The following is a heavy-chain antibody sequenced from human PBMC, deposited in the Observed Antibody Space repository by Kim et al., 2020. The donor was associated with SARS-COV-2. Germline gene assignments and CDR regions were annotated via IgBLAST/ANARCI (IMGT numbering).Heavy chain of an antibody. CDR1: GGSMNSGTYY. D-gene: IGHD3-10*01. V-gene: IGHV4-39*01. CDR3: ARLAGSRGDHGSASYYYLDS. Sequence: SETLSLTCTVSGGSMNSGTYYWGWIRQAPGMGLEWIGNIYKDGSAYYNPSLKSRVTISVDPSKNQFSLQLRYVTAADTAVYYCARLAGSRGDHGSASYYYLDSWGQRTLVTVSS. J-gene: IGHJ4*02. CDR2: IYKDGSA.